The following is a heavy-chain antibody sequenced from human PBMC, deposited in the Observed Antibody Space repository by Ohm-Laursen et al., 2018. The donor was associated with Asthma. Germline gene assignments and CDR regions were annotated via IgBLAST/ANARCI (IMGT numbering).Heavy chain of an antibody. J-gene: IGHJ6*02. V-gene: IGHV4-39*01. CDR3: ARQHGDYAAYYYYGMDV. CDR1: GGSISSSSYY. Sequence: GTLSLTCTVSGGSISSSSYYWGWIRQPPGKGLEWIGSIYYSGSTYYNPSLKSRVTISVDTSKNQLSLKLSSVTAADTAVYYCARQHGDYAAYYYYGMDVWGQGTTVTVSS. D-gene: IGHD4-17*01. CDR2: IYYSGST.